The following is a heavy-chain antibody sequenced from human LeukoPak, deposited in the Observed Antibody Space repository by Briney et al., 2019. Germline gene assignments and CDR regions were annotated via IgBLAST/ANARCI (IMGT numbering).Heavy chain of an antibody. CDR1: GGSISSYY. D-gene: IGHD3-9*01. J-gene: IGHJ3*02. CDR3: ARFKNVLRYFDAFDI. V-gene: IGHV4-59*01. CDR2: IYYSGST. Sequence: PSETLSLTCTVSGGSISSYYWSWIRQPPGKGLGWIGYIYYSGSTNYNPSLKSRVTISVDTSKNQFSLKLSSVTAADTAVYYCARFKNVLRYFDAFDIWGQGTMVTVSS.